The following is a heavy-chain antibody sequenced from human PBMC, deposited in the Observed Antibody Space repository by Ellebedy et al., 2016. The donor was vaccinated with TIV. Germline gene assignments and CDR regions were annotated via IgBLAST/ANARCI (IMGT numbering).Heavy chain of an antibody. CDR2: IVGRGS. CDR3: AKKRETGTAPAAFDV. J-gene: IGHJ3*01. D-gene: IGHD1-1*01. V-gene: IGHV3-23*01. Sequence: PGGSLRLSCAASGFTFSPYAMSWVRQAPGKGLAWDSGIVGRGSQKSADTVKVRFTISRDNSKTTLYLQMNSLRPEDTALYYCAKKRETGTAPAAFDVWGQGTMVTVSS. CDR1: GFTFSPYA.